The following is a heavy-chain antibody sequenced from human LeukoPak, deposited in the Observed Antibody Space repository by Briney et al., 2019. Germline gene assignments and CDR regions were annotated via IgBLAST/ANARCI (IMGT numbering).Heavy chain of an antibody. CDR2: ISSSSSYI. V-gene: IGHV3-21*01. D-gene: IGHD4-17*01. J-gene: IGHJ4*02. Sequence: PGGSLRLSCAASGFTFSSYSMNWVRQAPGKGLEWVSSISSSSSYIYYADSVKGRFTISRDNAKNSLYLQMNSLRAEDTAVYYCAEAGGYGDGPYDYWGQGTLVTVSS. CDR3: AEAGGYGDGPYDY. CDR1: GFTFSSYS.